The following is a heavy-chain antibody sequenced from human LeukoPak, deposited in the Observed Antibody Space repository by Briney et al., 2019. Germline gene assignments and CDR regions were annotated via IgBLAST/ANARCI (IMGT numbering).Heavy chain of an antibody. Sequence: ASVKVSCKASGYTFTNYDTNWVRQATGQGLEWMGWMNPNSGNTGYAQKFQGRVSMTRNTSISTAYMELSSLRSEDTAVYYCARRGDYSDYWGQGTLVTVSS. D-gene: IGHD3-10*01. V-gene: IGHV1-8*01. CDR3: ARRGDYSDY. J-gene: IGHJ4*02. CDR1: GYTFTNYD. CDR2: MNPNSGNT.